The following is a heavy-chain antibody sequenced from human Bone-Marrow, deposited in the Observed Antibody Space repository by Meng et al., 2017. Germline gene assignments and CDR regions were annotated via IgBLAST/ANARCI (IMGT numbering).Heavy chain of an antibody. J-gene: IGHJ4*02. D-gene: IGHD6-25*01. CDR3: ARDEDISAAGKLFGDY. CDR1: GYTFTGYY. CDR2: INPKSGDT. Sequence: QVRVGQTGAGVKKPGASVKVSCKASGYTFTGYYIHWVRRAPGQGLEWMGRINPKSGDTHYAQKFQARVTMTGDTSISTAYMELSGLRSDDTAMYYCARDEDISAAGKLFGDYWGQGTLVTVSS. V-gene: IGHV1-2*06.